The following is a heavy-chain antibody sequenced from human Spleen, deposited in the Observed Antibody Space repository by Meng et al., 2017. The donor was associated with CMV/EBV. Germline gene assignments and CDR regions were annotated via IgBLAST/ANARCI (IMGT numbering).Heavy chain of an antibody. D-gene: IGHD3-10*01. CDR2: ISADNGNT. J-gene: IGHJ6*02. V-gene: IGHV1-18*01. CDR3: AREIGSGSRYYYGMDV. Sequence: ASVKVSCKASGYTFTSYGISWARQAPGQGLEWMGWISADNGNTNYAQKLQGRVTMTTDTSTSTAYMELTRLRSEDTAVYYCAREIGSGSRYYYGMDVWGQGTTVTVSS. CDR1: GYTFTSYG.